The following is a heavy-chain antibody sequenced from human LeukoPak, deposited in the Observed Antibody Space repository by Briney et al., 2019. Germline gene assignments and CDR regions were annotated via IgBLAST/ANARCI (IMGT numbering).Heavy chain of an antibody. J-gene: IGHJ4*02. CDR3: AEENYYDSSAYPDN. CDR2: ISHDGSNK. Sequence: GGSLRLSCAASGFTFSSYGMHWVRQAPGKGLEWVAVISHDGSNKYYADSVKGRFTISRDNSKNTLYLQMNSLRAEDTAVYYCAEENYYDSSAYPDNWGQGTLVTVSS. CDR1: GFTFSSYG. V-gene: IGHV3-30*18. D-gene: IGHD3-22*01.